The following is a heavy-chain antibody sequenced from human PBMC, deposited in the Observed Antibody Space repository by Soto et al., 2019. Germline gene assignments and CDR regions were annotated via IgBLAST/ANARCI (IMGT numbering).Heavy chain of an antibody. CDR1: GFTFSSYS. D-gene: IGHD3-10*01. CDR3: ARDTYYYGSGSYSP. J-gene: IGHJ5*02. CDR2: ISSSSSYI. V-gene: IGHV3-21*01. Sequence: GGSLSLSCAASGFTFSSYSMNWVRQAPGRGLEWVSSISSSSSYIYYADSVKGRFTISRDNAKNSLYLQMNSLRAEDTAVYYCARDTYYYGSGSYSPWGQGTLDTVSS.